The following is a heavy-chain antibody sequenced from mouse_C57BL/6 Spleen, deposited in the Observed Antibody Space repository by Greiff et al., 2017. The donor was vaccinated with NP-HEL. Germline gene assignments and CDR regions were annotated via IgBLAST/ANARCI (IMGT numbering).Heavy chain of an antibody. CDR1: GFTFSSYA. Sequence: EVMLVESGEGLVKPGGSLKLSCAASGFTFSSYAMSWVRQTPEKRLEWVAYISSGGDYISYADTVKGRFTISRDNARNTLYLQMSSLKSEDAAMYYCTRDRAFFDYWGQGTTLTVSS. V-gene: IGHV5-9-1*02. CDR3: TRDRAFFDY. J-gene: IGHJ2*01. CDR2: ISSGGDYI. D-gene: IGHD3-1*01.